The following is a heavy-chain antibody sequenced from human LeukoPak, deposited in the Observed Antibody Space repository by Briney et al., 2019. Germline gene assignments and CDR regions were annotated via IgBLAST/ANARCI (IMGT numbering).Heavy chain of an antibody. CDR2: ISWNSGSI. V-gene: IGHV3-9*01. D-gene: IGHD6-19*01. J-gene: IGHJ4*02. CDR1: GFTFDDYA. CDR3: AKGVAVAVTEPPLFHY. Sequence: PGGSLRLSCAASGFTFDDYAMHWVRQAPGKGLEWVSGISWNSGSIGYADSVKGRFTISRDNSKNTLYLQMNSLRAGDTAVYYCAKGVAVAVTEPPLFHYWGQGTLVTVSP.